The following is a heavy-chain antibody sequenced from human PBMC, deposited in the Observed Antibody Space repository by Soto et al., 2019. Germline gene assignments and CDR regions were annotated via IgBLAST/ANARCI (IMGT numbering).Heavy chain of an antibody. D-gene: IGHD3-10*01. CDR1: GFTFSSYG. V-gene: IGHV3-30*18. CDR3: AKDLARWFGGTTDY. CDR2: ISYDGSNK. Sequence: QVQLVESGGGVVQPGRSLRLSCAASGFTFSSYGMHRVRQAPGKGLERVAVISYDGSNKYYADSVKGRFTISRDNSKNTLYLQMNSLRAEDTAVYYCAKDLARWFGGTTDYWGQGTLVTVSS. J-gene: IGHJ4*02.